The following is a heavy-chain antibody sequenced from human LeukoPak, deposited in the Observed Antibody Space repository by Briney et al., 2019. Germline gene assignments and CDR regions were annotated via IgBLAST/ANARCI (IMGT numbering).Heavy chain of an antibody. Sequence: SETLSLTCTVSGGSISSYYWSWIRQPPGKGLEWIGYIYYSGSTNYNPSLKSRVTISVDTSKNQFSLKLSSVTAADTAVYYCARRHYDISGYSTWGQGTLVTVSS. D-gene: IGHD3-22*01. CDR3: ARRHYDISGYST. V-gene: IGHV4-59*01. CDR2: IYYSGST. CDR1: GGSISSYY. J-gene: IGHJ5*02.